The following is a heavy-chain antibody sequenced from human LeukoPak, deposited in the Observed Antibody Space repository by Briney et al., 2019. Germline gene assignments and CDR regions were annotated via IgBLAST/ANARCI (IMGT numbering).Heavy chain of an antibody. CDR2: ISSSGSTI. D-gene: IGHD3-3*01. CDR3: ARDLAPNYDFWSGYTYYFDY. V-gene: IGHV3-48*03. Sequence: GGSLRLSCAASGFTFSNEMNWVRQAPGKGLEWVSYISSSGSTIYYADSVKGRFTISRDNAKNSLYLQMNSLRAEDTAVYYRARDLAPNYDFWSGYTYYFDYWGQGTLVTVSS. CDR1: GFTFSNE. J-gene: IGHJ4*02.